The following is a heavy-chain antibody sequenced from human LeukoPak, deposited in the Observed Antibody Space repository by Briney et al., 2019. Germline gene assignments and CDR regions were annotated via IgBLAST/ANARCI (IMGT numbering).Heavy chain of an antibody. J-gene: IGHJ4*02. CDR3: ARVELYCSGGSCYSDY. V-gene: IGHV1-18*01. CDR1: GYTFTSYG. Sequence: ASVTVSCKASGYTFTSYGISWVRQAPGQGLEWMGWISAYNGNTNYAQTLQGRVTMTTDTSTSTAYMELRSLRSDDTAVYYCARVELYCSGGSCYSDYWGQGTLVTVSS. CDR2: ISAYNGNT. D-gene: IGHD2-15*01.